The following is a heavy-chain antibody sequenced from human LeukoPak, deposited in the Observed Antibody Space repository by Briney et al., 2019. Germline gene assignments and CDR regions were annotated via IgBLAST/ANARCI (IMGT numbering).Heavy chain of an antibody. CDR2: IYYSGST. CDR3: AREKDYDFWSGYKVEVWFDP. V-gene: IGHV4-39*07. D-gene: IGHD3-3*01. J-gene: IGHJ5*02. CDR1: GGSISSSSYY. Sequence: PSETLSLTCTVSGGSISSSSYYWGWIRQPPGKGLEWIGSIYYSGSTYYNPSLKSRVTISVDTSKNQFSLKLSSVTAADTAVYYCAREKDYDFWSGYKVEVWFDPWGQGTLVTVSS.